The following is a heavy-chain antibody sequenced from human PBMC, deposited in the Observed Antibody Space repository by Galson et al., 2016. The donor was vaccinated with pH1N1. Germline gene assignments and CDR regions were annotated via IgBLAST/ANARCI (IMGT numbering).Heavy chain of an antibody. V-gene: IGHV4-30-2*01. D-gene: IGHD2-2*01. CDR1: GGSISSGGYS. CDR3: AGYCTSTNCYAGAFDI. J-gene: IGHJ3*02. Sequence: LSLTCGVSGGSISSGGYSWGWIRQPPGKGLEWIGYIYQSGSTYYNQSLRSRLTISVDRSKNQFSLKLSSVTAADTAVYYCAGYCTSTNCYAGAFDIWGQGTMVTVSS. CDR2: IYQSGST.